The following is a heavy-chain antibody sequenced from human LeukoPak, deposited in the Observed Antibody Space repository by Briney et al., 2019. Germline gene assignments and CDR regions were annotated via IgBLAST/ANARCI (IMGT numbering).Heavy chain of an antibody. Sequence: TGGSLRLSCAVSGFTVNNNFMSWVRQAPGKGLEWVSRIYSGGDTFYTDSVKGRFTISRDNSKNMVYLQMNSLRGDDTAVYYCARDTDYYGSGTLGYLDHWGQGTRVTVSS. D-gene: IGHD3-10*01. J-gene: IGHJ4*02. CDR2: IYSGGDT. CDR3: ARDTDYYGSGTLGYLDH. CDR1: GFTVNNNF. V-gene: IGHV3-66*01.